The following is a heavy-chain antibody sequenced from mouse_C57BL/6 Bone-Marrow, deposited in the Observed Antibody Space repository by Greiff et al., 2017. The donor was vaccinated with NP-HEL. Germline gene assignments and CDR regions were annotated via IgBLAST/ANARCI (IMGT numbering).Heavy chain of an antibody. J-gene: IGHJ3*01. CDR1: GYTFTNYW. V-gene: IGHV1-63*01. Sequence: QVQLQQSGAELVRPGTSVKMSCKASGYTFTNYWIGWAKQRPGHGLEWIGDIYPGGGYTNYNEKLKGKATLTADKSSSTAYMQFSSLTSEDSAIYYFARGLYYGNYGGFAWFAYWGQGTLVTVSA. D-gene: IGHD2-1*01. CDR2: IYPGGGYT. CDR3: ARGLYYGNYGGFAWFAY.